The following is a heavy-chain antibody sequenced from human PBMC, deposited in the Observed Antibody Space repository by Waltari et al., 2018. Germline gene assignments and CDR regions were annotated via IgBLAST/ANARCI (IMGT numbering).Heavy chain of an antibody. V-gene: IGHV7-4-1*02. D-gene: IGHD2-2*01. Sequence: QVQLAQSGSELKKPGASVTISCKASGYTFTDYAITLVRQAPGQGLELMGGITTNTGNPTYAQGFTGRFVFSLDTSVSTAYLQITSLKTEDSAVYYCAREVVPPHTIVVNWFDPWGQGTLVTVSS. J-gene: IGHJ5*02. CDR3: AREVVPPHTIVVNWFDP. CDR1: GYTFTDYA. CDR2: ITTNTGNP.